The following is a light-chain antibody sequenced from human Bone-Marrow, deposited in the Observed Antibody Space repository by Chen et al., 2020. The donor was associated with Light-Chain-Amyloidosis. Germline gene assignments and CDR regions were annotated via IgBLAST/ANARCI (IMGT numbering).Light chain of an antibody. CDR1: QSMDSW. J-gene: IGKJ1*01. V-gene: IGKV1-5*03. CDR2: KTS. CDR3: QQSNSYPWT. Sequence: DIQMSQSPSTLAASVGDRVTITFRASQSMDSWVAWYQQKPGRAPKVLIYKTSNLQNGVPSRFSGSGSGTEFTLTISSLQPDDFATYFCQQSNSYPWTFGQGTQVEIK.